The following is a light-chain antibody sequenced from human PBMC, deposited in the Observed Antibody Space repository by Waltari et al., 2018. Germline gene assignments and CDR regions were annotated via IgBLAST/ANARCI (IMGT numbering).Light chain of an antibody. CDR3: QQYYSSPST. J-gene: IGKJ1*01. Sequence: DIVMTQSPDSLAVSLGERATINCKSSQSVLYSSNNKNYLAWYQQKPRQPPRLIIYWASTRESGVPERFSGSGSGTDFTLTISSLQAEDVAVQHCQQYYSSPSTFGQGTKVEIK. V-gene: IGKV4-1*01. CDR2: WAS. CDR1: QSVLYSSNNKNY.